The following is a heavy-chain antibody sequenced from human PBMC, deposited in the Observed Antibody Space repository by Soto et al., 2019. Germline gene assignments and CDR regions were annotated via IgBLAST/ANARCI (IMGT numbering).Heavy chain of an antibody. CDR2: ISGSGGST. V-gene: IGHV3-23*01. Sequence: PGGSLRLSCAASGFTFSSYAMSWVRQAPGKGLEWVSAISGSGGSTYYADSVKGRFTISRDNSKNTLYLQMNSLRAEDTAVYYCAKSTLVVVVAATGHFQHWGQGTLVTVSS. D-gene: IGHD2-15*01. J-gene: IGHJ1*01. CDR1: GFTFSSYA. CDR3: AKSTLVVVVAATGHFQH.